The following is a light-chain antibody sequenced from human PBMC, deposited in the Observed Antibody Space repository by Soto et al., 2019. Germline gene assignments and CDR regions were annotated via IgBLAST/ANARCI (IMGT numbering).Light chain of an antibody. V-gene: IGLV2-14*03. CDR1: SSDVGGYNY. J-gene: IGLJ1*01. Sequence: QSALTQPAYVSGSRGHSITISCSGTSSDVGGYNYVSWYQQHPGKAPKLMIYDVSNRPSGVSNRFSGSKSGNTASLTISGLQAEDEADYYCSSYISTSTLNVFGTGTKLTGL. CDR2: DVS. CDR3: SSYISTSTLNV.